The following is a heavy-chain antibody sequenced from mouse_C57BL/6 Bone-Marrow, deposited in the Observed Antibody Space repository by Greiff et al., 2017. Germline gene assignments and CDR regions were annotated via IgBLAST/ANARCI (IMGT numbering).Heavy chain of an antibody. Sequence: VQLQQPGAELVKPGASVKLSCKASGYTFTSYWMHWVKQRPGQGLEWIGMIHPNSGSTNYNEKFKSKATLTVDNSSSTAYMQLSSLTSEDSAVYYCARGHYYGSSYAMDYWGQGTSVTVSS. CDR3: ARGHYYGSSYAMDY. J-gene: IGHJ4*01. D-gene: IGHD1-1*01. V-gene: IGHV1-64*01. CDR2: IHPNSGST. CDR1: GYTFTSYW.